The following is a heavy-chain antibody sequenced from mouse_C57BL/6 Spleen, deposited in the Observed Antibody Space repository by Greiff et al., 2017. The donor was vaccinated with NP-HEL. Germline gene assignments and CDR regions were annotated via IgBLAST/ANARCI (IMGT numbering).Heavy chain of an antibody. CDR1: GYTFTSYW. CDR3: ARSAYYVGSSLYYFDY. CDR2: IDPSDSYT. D-gene: IGHD1-1*01. V-gene: IGHV1-59*01. Sequence: QVQLQQPGAELVRPGTSVKLSCKASGYTFTSYWMHWVKQRPGQGLEWIGVIDPSDSYTNYNQKFKGKATLTVDTSSSTAYMQLSSLTSEDSAVYYCARSAYYVGSSLYYFDYWGQGTTLTVSS. J-gene: IGHJ2*01.